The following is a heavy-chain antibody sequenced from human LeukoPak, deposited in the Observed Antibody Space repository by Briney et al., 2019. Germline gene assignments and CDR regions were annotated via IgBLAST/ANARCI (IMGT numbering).Heavy chain of an antibody. V-gene: IGHV4-34*01. CDR1: GFTFSSYS. CDR3: ARGRGRVVVPAAICYFDY. D-gene: IGHD2-2*02. CDR2: INHSGST. Sequence: PGGSLRLSCAASGFTFSSYSMNWIRQPPGKGLEWIGEINHSGSTNYNPSLKSRVTISVDTSKNQFSLKLSSVTAADTAVYYCARGRGRVVVPAAICYFDYWGQGTLVTVSS. J-gene: IGHJ4*02.